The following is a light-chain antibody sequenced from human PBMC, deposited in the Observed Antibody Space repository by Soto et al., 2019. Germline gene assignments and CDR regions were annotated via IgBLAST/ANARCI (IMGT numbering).Light chain of an antibody. CDR3: CSYAGSYTWV. Sequence: QSVLTQPRSVSGSPGQSVTISCTGTSSDVGSYNYVSWYQQHPGKAPKLMIYDVNRRPSGVRNRLSGSKSGNTASLTSSGLQAEDEADYYGCSYAGSYTWVFRGETKHTVL. J-gene: IGLJ3*02. CDR2: DVN. CDR1: SSDVGSYNY. V-gene: IGLV2-11*01.